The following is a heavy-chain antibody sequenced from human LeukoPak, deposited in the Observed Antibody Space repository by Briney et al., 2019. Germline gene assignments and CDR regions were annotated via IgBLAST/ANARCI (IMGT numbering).Heavy chain of an antibody. D-gene: IGHD3-22*01. CDR2: IYSGGST. V-gene: IGHV3-53*01. Sequence: PGGSLRLSCAASGFTVSSNYMSWVRQAPGKGLEWVSVIYSGGSTYYADSVKGRFTISRDNSKNTLYLQMNSLRAEDTAVYYCARDSSGYYLRAFDIWAKGQWSPSLQ. CDR3: ARDSSGYYLRAFDI. J-gene: IGHJ3*02. CDR1: GFTVSSNY.